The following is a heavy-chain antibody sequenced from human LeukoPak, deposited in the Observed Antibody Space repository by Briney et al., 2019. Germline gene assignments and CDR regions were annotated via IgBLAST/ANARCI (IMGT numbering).Heavy chain of an antibody. CDR3: ARVHSGNYHMSD. Sequence: ASVKVPCKASGYNFTNYAISWVRQAPGQGLQWMGWMSDYKTNTKYALNLRGRVTMSTDPSTSTAYMELRSLRSDDTAVYYCARVHSGNYHMSDWGQGTLVTVSS. CDR1: GYNFTNYA. V-gene: IGHV1-18*01. J-gene: IGHJ4*02. D-gene: IGHD1-26*01. CDR2: MSDYKTNT.